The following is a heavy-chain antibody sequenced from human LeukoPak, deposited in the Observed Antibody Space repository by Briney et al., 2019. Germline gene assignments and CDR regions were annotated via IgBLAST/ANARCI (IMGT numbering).Heavy chain of an antibody. J-gene: IGHJ4*02. V-gene: IGHV3-74*01. D-gene: IGHD1-26*01. CDR1: GFTFSSYW. CDR2: INSDGSNT. Sequence: GGSLRLSCAASGFTFSSYWMNWVRQAPGKGLVWVSRINSDGSNTKYADSVKGRFTISRDNAKKSLYLQMNSLRVEDTGVYYCASWGEGALDNWGQGTLVTVSS. CDR3: ASWGEGALDN.